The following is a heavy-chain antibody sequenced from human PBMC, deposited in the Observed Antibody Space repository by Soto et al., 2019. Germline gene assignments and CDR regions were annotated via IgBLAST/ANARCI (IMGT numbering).Heavy chain of an antibody. D-gene: IGHD4-17*01. CDR3: ASRSDYGDYRTFDC. V-gene: IGHV1-69*13. CDR1: GGTFSSYA. Sequence: GASVKVSCKASGGTFSSYAISWVRQAPGQGLEWMGGIIPIFGTANYAQKFQGRVTITADESTSTAYMELSSLRSEDTAVYYCASRSDYGDYRTFDCWGQGTLVTVS. CDR2: IIPIFGTA. J-gene: IGHJ4*02.